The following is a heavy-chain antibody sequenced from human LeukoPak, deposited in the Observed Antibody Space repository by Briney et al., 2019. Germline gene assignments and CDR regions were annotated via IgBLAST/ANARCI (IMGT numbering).Heavy chain of an antibody. CDR1: GFTFRSYW. CDR3: VRGNFNGGIDH. CDR2: ISTDGSST. J-gene: IGHJ4*02. V-gene: IGHV3-74*01. Sequence: GGPLRLSCAASGFTFRSYWMHWVRQAPGKGLVWVSRISTDGSSTKYADFVEGRFTISRDNAKNTLYLQMNSLRAEDTAAYYCVRGNFNGGIDHWGRGTLVTVSP.